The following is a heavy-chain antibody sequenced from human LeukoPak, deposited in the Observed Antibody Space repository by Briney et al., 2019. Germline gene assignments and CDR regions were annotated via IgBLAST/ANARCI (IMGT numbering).Heavy chain of an antibody. J-gene: IGHJ4*02. CDR1: GFTVSSNY. CDR3: ARVSWLQGSFDY. D-gene: IGHD5-12*01. Sequence: GGSLRPSCAASGFTVSSNYMSWVRQAPGKGLEWVSVFYSGGSTYYADSVKGRFTISRDNSKNTLYLQINSLRAEDTAVYYCARVSWLQGSFDYWGQGTLVTVSS. CDR2: FYSGGST. V-gene: IGHV3-53*01.